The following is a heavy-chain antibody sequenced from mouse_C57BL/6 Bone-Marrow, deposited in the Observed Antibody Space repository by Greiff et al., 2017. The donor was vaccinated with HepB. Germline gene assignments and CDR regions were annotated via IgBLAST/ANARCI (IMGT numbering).Heavy chain of an antibody. D-gene: IGHD1-1*01. CDR3: ARHRDYYGSSWYFDV. Sequence: EVKLMESGGGLVQPGGSLKLSCAASGFTFSDYYMYWVRQTPEKRLEWVAYISNGGGSTYYPDTVKGRFTISRDNAKNTLYLQMSRLKSEDTAMYYCARHRDYYGSSWYFDVWGTGTTVTVSS. CDR2: ISNGGGST. V-gene: IGHV5-12*01. CDR1: GFTFSDYY. J-gene: IGHJ1*03.